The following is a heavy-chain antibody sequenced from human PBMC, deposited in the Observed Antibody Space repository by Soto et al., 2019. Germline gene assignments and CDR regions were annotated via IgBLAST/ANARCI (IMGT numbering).Heavy chain of an antibody. J-gene: IGHJ4*02. Sequence: GGSLRLSSEVSGFIFRSYSLHWVRQAPGKGLEWVGALSYDSKMQYYADSVKGRFTISRDDSKNTQFLQMNTLRVEDTAVYYCAREDSIIIPAVSDFWGQGTLVTVSS. CDR2: LSYDSKMQ. CDR1: GFIFRSYS. CDR3: AREDSIIIPAVSDF. D-gene: IGHD2-2*01. V-gene: IGHV3-30*04.